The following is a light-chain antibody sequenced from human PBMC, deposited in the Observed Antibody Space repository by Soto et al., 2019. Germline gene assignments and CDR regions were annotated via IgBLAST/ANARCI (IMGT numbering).Light chain of an antibody. CDR3: QQSYSTPWT. CDR1: QSISSY. Sequence: DVQMTQSPSSLAASVGDRVTITCRASQSISSYLNWYQQKPGKAPKLLIYAASSLQSGVPSRFSGSGSGTDFTLTISSLKTEDFATYYCQQSYSTPWTFGQGTKVDIK. J-gene: IGKJ1*01. CDR2: AAS. V-gene: IGKV1-39*01.